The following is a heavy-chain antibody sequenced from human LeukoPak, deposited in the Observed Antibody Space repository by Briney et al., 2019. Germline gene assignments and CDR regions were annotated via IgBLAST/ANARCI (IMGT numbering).Heavy chain of an antibody. CDR2: IYYSGST. V-gene: IGHV4-61*01. CDR1: GGSVSSGSYY. J-gene: IGHJ5*02. Sequence: SETLSLTCTVSGGSVSSGSYYWSWIRQPPGKGLEWIGYIYYSGSTYYNPSLKSRVTISVDTSKNQFSLKLSSVTAADTAVYYCASTVDTAMVSFDPWGQGTLVTVSS. D-gene: IGHD5-18*01. CDR3: ASTVDTAMVSFDP.